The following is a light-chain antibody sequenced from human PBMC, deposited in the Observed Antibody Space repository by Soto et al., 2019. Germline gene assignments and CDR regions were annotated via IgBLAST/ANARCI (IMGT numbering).Light chain of an antibody. CDR1: SGHSSYA. Sequence: QLVLTQSPSASASLGASVKLTCTLSSGHSSYAIAWHQQQPEKGPRYVMKLNNDGSHSKGDGIPDRFSGSSSGAERYLTISSLQSEDEADYYCQTLGTAIVFGGGTKLTVL. V-gene: IGLV4-69*01. J-gene: IGLJ2*01. CDR3: QTLGTAIV. CDR2: LNNDGSH.